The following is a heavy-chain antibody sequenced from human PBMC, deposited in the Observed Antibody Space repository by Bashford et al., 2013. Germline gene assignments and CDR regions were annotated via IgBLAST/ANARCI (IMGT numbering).Heavy chain of an antibody. J-gene: IGHJ6*02. D-gene: IGHD3-10*01. Sequence: ASVKVSCKASGGTFSSYAISWVRQAPGKGLEWMGGFDPEDGETIYAQKFQGRVTMTEDTSTDTAYMELSSLRSEDTAVYYCAGYYYGSGSYFLWGQGTTVTVSS. CDR1: GGTFSSYA. V-gene: IGHV1-24*01. CDR2: FDPEDGET. CDR3: AGYYYGSGSYFL.